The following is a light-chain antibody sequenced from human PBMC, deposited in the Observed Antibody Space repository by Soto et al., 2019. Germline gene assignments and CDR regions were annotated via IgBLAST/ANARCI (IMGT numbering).Light chain of an antibody. V-gene: IGKV3-20*01. CDR1: QSVSSSY. J-gene: IGKJ2*01. CDR3: QQYGSSPNT. Sequence: EIVLTQSPGTLSLSPGERATLSCRASQSVSSSYLAWYQQKPGQAPRLLIYDASSRATGIPDRFSGSGSGTDFTVTISRLEPEDFAVYFCQQYGSSPNTFGQGNKMEIK. CDR2: DAS.